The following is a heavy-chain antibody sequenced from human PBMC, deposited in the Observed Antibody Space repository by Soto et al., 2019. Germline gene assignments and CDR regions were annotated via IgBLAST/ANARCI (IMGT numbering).Heavy chain of an antibody. CDR3: ARHRFGDHFDY. Sequence: QLQLQESGPGLVKPSETLSLTCTVSGGSISSSSYYWGWIRQPPGKGLEWIGSIYYSGSTYYNPSLKSRVTISVDTSKNQFSLKLSSVTAADTAVYYCARHRFGDHFDYWGQGTLVTVSS. J-gene: IGHJ4*02. CDR2: IYYSGST. V-gene: IGHV4-39*01. CDR1: GGSISSSSYY. D-gene: IGHD4-17*01.